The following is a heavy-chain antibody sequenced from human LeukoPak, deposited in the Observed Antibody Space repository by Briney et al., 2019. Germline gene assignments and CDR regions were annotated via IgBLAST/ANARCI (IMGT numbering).Heavy chain of an antibody. CDR3: ARGVPAASFDY. CDR1: GGSISSYY. J-gene: IGHJ4*02. Sequence: SETLSLTCTVSGGSISSYYWSWIRQPPGKGLEWIGYIYTSGSTNYNPSLKSRVTISVDTSKNQFSLKLSSVTAADTAVYYCARGVPAASFDYRGQGTLVTVSS. CDR2: IYTSGST. D-gene: IGHD2-2*01. V-gene: IGHV4-4*09.